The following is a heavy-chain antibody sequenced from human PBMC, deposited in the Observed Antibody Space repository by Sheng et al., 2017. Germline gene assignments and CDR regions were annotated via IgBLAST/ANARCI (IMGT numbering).Heavy chain of an antibody. J-gene: IGHJ6*03. CDR1: GGTFSSYA. Sequence: QVQLVQSGAEVKKPGSSVKVSCKASGGTFSSYAISWVRQAPGQGLEWMGGIIPIFGTANYAQKFQGRVTITTDESTSTAYMELSSLRSEDTAVYYCASHLGYCSGGSCYSEPRYYYYYYMDVWGKGTTVTVSS. CDR2: IIPIFGTA. D-gene: IGHD2-15*01. CDR3: ASHLGYCSGGSCYSEPRYYYYYYMDV. V-gene: IGHV1-69*05.